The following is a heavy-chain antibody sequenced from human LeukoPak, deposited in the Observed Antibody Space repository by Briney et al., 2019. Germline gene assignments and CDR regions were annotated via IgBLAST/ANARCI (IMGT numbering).Heavy chain of an antibody. J-gene: IGHJ5*02. CDR3: ARVREPPSSTPWSRYPNWFDP. V-gene: IGHV4-61*05. D-gene: IGHD6-13*01. CDR1: GGSISSSSYY. CDR2: IYYSGST. Sequence: SETLSLTCTVSGGSISSSSYYWGWIRQPPGKGLEWIGYIYYSGSTNYNPSLKSRVTISVDTSKNQFSLKLSSVTAADTAVYYCARVREPPSSTPWSRYPNWFDPWGQGTLVTVSS.